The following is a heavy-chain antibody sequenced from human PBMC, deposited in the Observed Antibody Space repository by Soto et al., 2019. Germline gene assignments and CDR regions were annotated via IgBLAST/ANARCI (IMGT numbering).Heavy chain of an antibody. V-gene: IGHV7-4-1*01. D-gene: IGHD2-15*01. Sequence: ASVKVSCKASGYTFTNYGLNWVRQAPGQGLEWMGWINTNTGNPTYTQGFTGRFVFSLDTSVSTAYLQIYSLKTEDTAVYYCARDHLCGRGSCYFSFAPWGLGTLVTVSS. CDR3: ARDHLCGRGSCYFSFAP. CDR1: GYTFTNYG. J-gene: IGHJ5*01. CDR2: INTNTGNP.